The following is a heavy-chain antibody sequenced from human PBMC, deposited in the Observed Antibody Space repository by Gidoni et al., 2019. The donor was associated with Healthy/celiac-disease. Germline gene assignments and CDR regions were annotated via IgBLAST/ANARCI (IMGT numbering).Heavy chain of an antibody. Sequence: QITLKASGPTLVKPTQTLTLTCTFSGFSLSPRGVGVGWIRQPPGKALEWLALIYWDDDKRYSPSLKSRLTITKDTSKNQVVLTMTNMDPVDTATYYCAHSSYYYDSTGYFDLWGRGTLVTVSS. J-gene: IGHJ2*01. CDR2: IYWDDDK. V-gene: IGHV2-5*02. CDR3: AHSSYYYDSTGYFDL. D-gene: IGHD3-22*01. CDR1: GFSLSPRGVG.